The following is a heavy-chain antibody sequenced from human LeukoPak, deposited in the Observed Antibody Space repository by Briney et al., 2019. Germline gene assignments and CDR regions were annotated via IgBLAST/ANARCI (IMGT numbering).Heavy chain of an antibody. CDR1: GGTFSRYA. V-gene: IGHV1-69*05. D-gene: IGHD5-24*01. CDR2: IIPILGTA. J-gene: IGHJ4*02. CDR3: ARGRWLQPWGYFDY. Sequence: SVKVSCKASGGTFSRYAISWVRQAPGQGLEWMGGIIPILGTANYAQKFQGRVTITTDESTSTAYMELSSLRSEDTAVYYCARGRWLQPWGYFDYWGQGTLVTVSS.